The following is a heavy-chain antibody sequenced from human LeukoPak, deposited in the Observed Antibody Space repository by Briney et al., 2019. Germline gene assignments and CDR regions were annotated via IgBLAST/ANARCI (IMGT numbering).Heavy chain of an antibody. CDR1: GFTFSTYA. D-gene: IGHD1-1*01. V-gene: IGHV3-23*01. CDR3: ARAPLGTGFDS. J-gene: IGHJ5*01. Sequence: PGGSLRLSCAASGFTFSTYAMTWVRQAPGKGLEWVSSITSSGGGTYYADSVRGRFTISRDNSKNTLYLQMKSLRVEDTAIYYCARAPLGTGFDSWGQGTLVTVSS. CDR2: ITSSGGGT.